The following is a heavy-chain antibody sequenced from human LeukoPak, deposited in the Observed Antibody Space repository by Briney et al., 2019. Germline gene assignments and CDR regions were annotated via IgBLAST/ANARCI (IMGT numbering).Heavy chain of an antibody. J-gene: IGHJ4*02. V-gene: IGHV4-59*01. CDR2: IYYSGST. CDR3: ARGSSSWPNFDY. CDR1: GGSISSYY. D-gene: IGHD6-13*01. Sequence: PSETLSLTCTVSGGSISSYYWSWIRQPPGKGLEWIGYIYYSGSTNYNPSLKSRVTISVDTSKNQFSLKLSSVTAADTAVYYCARGSSSWPNFDYWGQGTLVTVSS.